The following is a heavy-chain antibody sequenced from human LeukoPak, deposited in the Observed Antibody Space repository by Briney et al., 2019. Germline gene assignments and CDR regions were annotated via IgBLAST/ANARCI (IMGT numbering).Heavy chain of an antibody. V-gene: IGHV1-69*04. J-gene: IGHJ4*02. CDR2: IIPIVDIA. CDR3: ARDYYVSGSYSSDY. D-gene: IGHD3-10*01. Sequence: SVKVSCKASGGTFSRYAISWVRQAPGQGPEWMGRIIPIVDIANYAQKFQGRVTLTADKSTSTAYMELSSLRSEDTAVYYCARDYYVSGSYSSDYWGQGTLVTVSS. CDR1: GGTFSRYA.